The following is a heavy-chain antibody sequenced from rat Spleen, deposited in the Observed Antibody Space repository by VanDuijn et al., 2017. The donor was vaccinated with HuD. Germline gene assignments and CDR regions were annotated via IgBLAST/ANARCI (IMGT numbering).Heavy chain of an antibody. D-gene: IGHD1-11*01. J-gene: IGHJ3*01. CDR3: TSRGLNYGGYTDNWFAY. Sequence: EVQLVESGGGLVQPGRSMKLSCAASGFTFSNYDMAWVRQAPKKGLEWVATISTGGGNTYYRDSVKGRFTISRDNAKNTQYLQMDSLRSEDTATYYCTSRGLNYGGYTDNWFAYWGQGTLVTVSS. V-gene: IGHV5S13*01. CDR2: ISTGGGNT. CDR1: GFTFSNYD.